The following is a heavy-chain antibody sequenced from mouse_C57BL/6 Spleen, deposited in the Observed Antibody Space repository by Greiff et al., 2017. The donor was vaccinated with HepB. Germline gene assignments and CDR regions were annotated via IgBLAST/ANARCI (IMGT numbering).Heavy chain of an antibody. V-gene: IGHV2-2*01. CDR1: GFSLTSYG. D-gene: IGHD2-4*01. CDR3: ARWDYDGRDYAMDY. Sequence: VHLVESGPGLVQPSQSLSITCTVSGFSLTSYGVHWVRQSPGKGLEWLGVIWSGGSTDYNAAFISRLSISKDNSKSQVFFKMNSLQADDTAIYYCARWDYDGRDYAMDYWGQGTSVTVSS. CDR2: IWSGGST. J-gene: IGHJ4*01.